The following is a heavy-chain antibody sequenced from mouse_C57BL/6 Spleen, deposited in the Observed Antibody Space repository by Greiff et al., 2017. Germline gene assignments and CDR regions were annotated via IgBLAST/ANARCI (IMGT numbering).Heavy chain of an antibody. CDR3: ARGGFSWFAY. CDR2: INPNNGGT. Sequence: EVQLQQSGPELVKPGASVKISCKASGYTFTDYYMNWVKQSHGKSLEWIGDINPNNGGTSYNQKFKGKATLTVDKSSSTAYMELRSLTSEDSAVYYCARGGFSWFAYWGQGTLVTVSA. CDR1: GYTFTDYY. J-gene: IGHJ3*01. V-gene: IGHV1-26*01.